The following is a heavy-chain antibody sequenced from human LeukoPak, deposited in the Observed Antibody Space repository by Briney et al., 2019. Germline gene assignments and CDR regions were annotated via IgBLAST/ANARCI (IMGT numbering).Heavy chain of an antibody. D-gene: IGHD3-10*01. J-gene: IGHJ3*02. CDR1: GGSISSYY. CDR2: IYYSGST. Sequence: SETLSLTCTVSGGSISSYYWNWIRRPPGKGLEWIGYIYYSGSTNYNPSLKSRVSISVDTSKNQFSLKLSSVTAADTAVYYCARSLYYYGSDSFDIWGQGTMVTVSS. V-gene: IGHV4-59*01. CDR3: ARSLYYYGSDSFDI.